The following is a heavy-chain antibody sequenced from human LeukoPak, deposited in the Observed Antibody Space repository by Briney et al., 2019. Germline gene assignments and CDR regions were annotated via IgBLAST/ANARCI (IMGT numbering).Heavy chain of an antibody. CDR2: IYYSGST. Sequence: SETLSLTCTVSGGSISSYYWSWIRQPPGKGLECIGYIYYSGSTNCNPSLKSRVTISVDTSKNQFSLKLSSVTAADTAVYYCARGLRSGDYWGQGTLVTVSS. V-gene: IGHV4-59*12. CDR3: ARGLRSGDY. J-gene: IGHJ4*02. CDR1: GGSISSYY.